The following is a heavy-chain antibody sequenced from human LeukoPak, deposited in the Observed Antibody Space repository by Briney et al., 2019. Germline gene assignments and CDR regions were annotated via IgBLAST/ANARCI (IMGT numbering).Heavy chain of an antibody. CDR3: ARGPRIVVVPAAMPDNAFDI. CDR1: GGSFSGYY. D-gene: IGHD2-2*01. CDR2: INHSGST. J-gene: IGHJ3*02. Sequence: SETLSLTCAVYGGSFSGYYWSWIRQPPGKGLEWIGEINHSGSTNYNPSLKSRVTISVDTSKNQFSLKLSSVTAADTAVYYCARGPRIVVVPAAMPDNAFDIWGQGTMVTASS. V-gene: IGHV4-34*01.